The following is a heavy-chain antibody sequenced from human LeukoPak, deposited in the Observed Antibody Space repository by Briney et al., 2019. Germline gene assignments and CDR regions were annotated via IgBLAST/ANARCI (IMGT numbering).Heavy chain of an antibody. D-gene: IGHD2-2*01. V-gene: IGHV3-48*03. CDR1: GFTFSRYE. CDR3: ASATRGDAYVPAAY. CDR2: ISSTGGTR. J-gene: IGHJ4*02. Sequence: PGGSLRLSCAASGFTFSRYEMKWVRQAPGKGLEWVSYISSTGGTRLYADSVKGRFTISRDDAKNSLYLQMNSLRAEDTAIYYCASATRGDAYVPAAYWGQGSLVTVSS.